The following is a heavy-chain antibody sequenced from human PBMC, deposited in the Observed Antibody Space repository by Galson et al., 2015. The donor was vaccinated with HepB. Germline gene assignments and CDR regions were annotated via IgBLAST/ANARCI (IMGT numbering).Heavy chain of an antibody. V-gene: IGHV3-21*01. CDR3: ARDEAYILTGYYGRGDY. CDR2: ISSSSSYI. J-gene: IGHJ4*02. CDR1: GFTFSSYS. Sequence: SLRLSCAASGFTFSSYSMNWVRQAPGKGLEWVSSISSSSSYIYYADSVKGRFTISRDNAKNSLYLQMNSLRAEDTAVYYCARDEAYILTGYYGRGDYWGQGTLVTVSS. D-gene: IGHD3-9*01.